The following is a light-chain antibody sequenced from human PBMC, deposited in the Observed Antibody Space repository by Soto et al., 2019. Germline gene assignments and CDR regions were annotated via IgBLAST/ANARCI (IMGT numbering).Light chain of an antibody. CDR1: QSVSSSY. CDR2: LAS. V-gene: IGKV3-20*01. Sequence: DIVLTQSPGTLSSSPGERATLSCRASQSVSSSYLAWYQQKPGQAPRVLMYLASSRATGIPDRFSGSGSGTDFPLTISELEPEDFAVYYCQQHGSSPWTFGQGTKVEIK. J-gene: IGKJ1*01. CDR3: QQHGSSPWT.